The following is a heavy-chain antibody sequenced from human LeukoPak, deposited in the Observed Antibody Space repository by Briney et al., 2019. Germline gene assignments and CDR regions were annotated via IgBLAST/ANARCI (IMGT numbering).Heavy chain of an antibody. D-gene: IGHD2-15*01. CDR2: ISAYNGNT. CDR1: GYTFTSYG. V-gene: IGHV1-18*01. J-gene: IGHJ4*02. Sequence: GASVKVSCKASGYTFTSYGISWVRQAPGQGLEWMGWISAYNGNTNYAQKLQGRVTMTTDTPTSTAYMELRSLRSDDTAVYYCAREWDGYCSGGSCYSGDYWGQGTLVTVSS. CDR3: AREWDGYCSGGSCYSGDY.